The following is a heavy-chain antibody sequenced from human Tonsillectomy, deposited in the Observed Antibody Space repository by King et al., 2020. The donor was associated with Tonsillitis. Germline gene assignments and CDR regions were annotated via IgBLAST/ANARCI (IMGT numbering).Heavy chain of an antibody. J-gene: IGHJ5*02. CDR3: ARGLAPPNYEFWSGYLFDP. V-gene: IGHV4-34*01. CDR1: GGSFSDYY. CDR2: INQSGGT. Sequence: VQLTQWGAVLLKPSETLSLPCTVYGGSFSDYYWSWIRQPPGKGLEWIGEINQSGGTNYNPSLKSRVAISVDTSKNQFSLKLTFVSAADTAVYYCARGLAPPNYEFWSGYLFDPWGQGSLVTVSS. D-gene: IGHD3-3*01.